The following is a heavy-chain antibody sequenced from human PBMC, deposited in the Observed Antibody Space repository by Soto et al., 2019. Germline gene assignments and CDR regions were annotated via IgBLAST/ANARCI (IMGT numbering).Heavy chain of an antibody. CDR2: IYYSGST. D-gene: IGHD6-6*01. V-gene: IGHV4-30-4*08. Sequence: PSETLSLTCTVSGGSISSGGYYWSWIRQHPGKGLEWIGSIYYSGSTYYNPSLKSRVTISVDTSKNQFSLKLSSVTAADTAVYYCAREKRYSSSSFGSGPFDYWGQGTLVTVSS. CDR1: GGSISSGGYY. CDR3: AREKRYSSSSFGSGPFDY. J-gene: IGHJ4*02.